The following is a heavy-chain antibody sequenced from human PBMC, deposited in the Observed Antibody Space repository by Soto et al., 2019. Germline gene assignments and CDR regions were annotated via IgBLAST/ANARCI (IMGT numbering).Heavy chain of an antibody. Sequence: KPSETLSLTCTVSGGSFNTYYWSWIRQPAGKGLEWIGHIYTSGSPTYNPSLTSRVTMSVDSSKNQFSMKLGSVTAADTAVYYCARDAARSSWTWFDYWGQGSLVTVPQ. J-gene: IGHJ5*01. CDR2: IYTSGSP. D-gene: IGHD6-13*01. V-gene: IGHV4-4*07. CDR1: GGSFNTYY. CDR3: ARDAARSSWTWFDY.